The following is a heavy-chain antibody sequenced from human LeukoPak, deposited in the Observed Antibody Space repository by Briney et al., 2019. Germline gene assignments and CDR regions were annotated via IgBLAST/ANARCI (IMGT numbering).Heavy chain of an antibody. CDR2: MNPNSGNT. CDR1: GYTFTSYD. J-gene: IGHJ4*02. D-gene: IGHD5-24*01. Sequence: ASVNVSCKASGYTFTSYDINWVRQATGQGLEWMGWMNPNSGNTGYAQKFQGRVTMTRNTSISTAYMELSSLRSEDTAVYYCARAPEPGRWLPFDYWGQGTLVTVSS. V-gene: IGHV1-8*01. CDR3: ARAPEPGRWLPFDY.